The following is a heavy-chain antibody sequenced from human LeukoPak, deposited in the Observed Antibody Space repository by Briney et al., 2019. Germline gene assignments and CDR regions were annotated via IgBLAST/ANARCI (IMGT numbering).Heavy chain of an antibody. J-gene: IGHJ4*02. Sequence: GGSLRLSCAASGFTFSSYSMNWVRQAPGKGLEWVSSISSSSSYIYYADSVKGRFTISRDNSKNTLYLQMNSLRAEDTAVYYCAKAAAGTSYYFDYWGQGTLVTVSS. CDR3: AKAAAGTSYYFDY. CDR1: GFTFSSYS. V-gene: IGHV3-21*04. CDR2: ISSSSSYI. D-gene: IGHD6-13*01.